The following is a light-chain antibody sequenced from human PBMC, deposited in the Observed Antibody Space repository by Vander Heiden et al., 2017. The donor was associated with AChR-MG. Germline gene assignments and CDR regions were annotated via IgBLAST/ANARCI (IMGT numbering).Light chain of an antibody. Sequence: QSVLTPPPSVSGAPGQRVTISCTGSSPTIGAGYDVHWYQQLPGTAPKLLIYGNSNRPAGVPDRFSGSKSGTSASLAITGLQAEDEADYYCQSYDSSLSVVFGGGTKLTVL. V-gene: IGLV1-40*01. CDR3: QSYDSSLSVV. CDR1: SPTIGAGYD. CDR2: GNS. J-gene: IGLJ2*01.